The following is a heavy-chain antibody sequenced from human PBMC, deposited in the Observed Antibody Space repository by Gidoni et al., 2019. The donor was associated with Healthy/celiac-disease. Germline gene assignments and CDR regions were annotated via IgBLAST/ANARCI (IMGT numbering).Heavy chain of an antibody. V-gene: IGHV3-23*01. CDR2: ISGSGGST. D-gene: IGHD3-22*01. J-gene: IGHJ4*02. CDR1: GFTFSSYA. Sequence: EVQLLESGGGLVQPGGSLRLSCAASGFTFSSYAMSWVRQAPGKGLEWVSAISGSGGSTYYADSVKGRFTISRDNSKNTLYLQMNSLRAEDTAVYYCAKVSRVITRGYMEFDYWGQGTLVTVSS. CDR3: AKVSRVITRGYMEFDY.